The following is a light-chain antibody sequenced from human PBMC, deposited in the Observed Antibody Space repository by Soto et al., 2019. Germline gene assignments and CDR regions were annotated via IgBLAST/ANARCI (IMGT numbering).Light chain of an antibody. V-gene: IGKV3-20*01. J-gene: IGKJ5*01. CDR3: QQYGTSPFN. CDR2: GAS. Sequence: ENVLTQSPGTMSLSPGERASLSCRASQTVSSYLTWYQQRPGQAPRLLISGASRRATGIPERISGSGSGTDFTLNISRLEPEDLALYYCQQYGTSPFNFGQGTRLEIK. CDR1: QTVSSY.